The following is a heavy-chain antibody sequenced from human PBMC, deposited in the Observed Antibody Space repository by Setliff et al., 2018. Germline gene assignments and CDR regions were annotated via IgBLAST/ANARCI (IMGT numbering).Heavy chain of an antibody. V-gene: IGHV3-15*01. J-gene: IGHJ4*02. CDR2: IKSKTDGGTT. D-gene: IGHD3-16*01. CDR1: GFTFSNAW. CDR3: TTDSGSYGYNYFDY. Sequence: GGSLRLSCAASGFTFSNAWMGWVRQAPGKGLEWVGRIKSKTDGGTTDYAAPVKGRFTISRDDSKNTLYLQMNSLKTEDTAVYYCTTDSGSYGYNYFDYWGQGTLVTVSS.